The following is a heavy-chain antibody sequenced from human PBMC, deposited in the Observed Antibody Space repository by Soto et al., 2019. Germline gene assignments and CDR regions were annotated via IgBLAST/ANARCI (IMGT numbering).Heavy chain of an antibody. D-gene: IGHD2-15*01. CDR2: ISYDGSNK. J-gene: IGHJ4*02. Sequence: GGSLRLSCAASGFTFSSYAMHWVRQAPGKGLEWVAVISYDGSNKYYADSVKGRFTISRDNSKNTLYLQMNSLRAEDTALYYCASRYCSGGSCYLLNYFDYWGQGTLVTVSS. CDR1: GFTFSSYA. V-gene: IGHV3-30-3*01. CDR3: ASRYCSGGSCYLLNYFDY.